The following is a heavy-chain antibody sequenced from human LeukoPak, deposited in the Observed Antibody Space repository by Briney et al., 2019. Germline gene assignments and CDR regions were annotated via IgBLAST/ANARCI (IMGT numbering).Heavy chain of an antibody. CDR1: GGSFSGYY. Sequence: KPSETLSLTCAVYGGSFSGYYWSWIRQPPGKGLEWIGEINHSGSTNYNPSLKSRVTISVDTSKNQFSLKLSSVTAADTAVYYCARQYSGSYDYWGQGTLVTVSS. J-gene: IGHJ4*02. V-gene: IGHV4-34*01. CDR2: INHSGST. D-gene: IGHD1-26*01. CDR3: ARQYSGSYDY.